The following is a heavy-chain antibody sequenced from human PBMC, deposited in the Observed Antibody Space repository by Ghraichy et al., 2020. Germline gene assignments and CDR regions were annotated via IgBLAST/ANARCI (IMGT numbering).Heavy chain of an antibody. CDR3: ARDSRVVAFDY. CDR1: GGSFSGYY. D-gene: IGHD2-15*01. V-gene: IGHV4-34*01. Sequence: GSLRLSCAVYGGSFSGYYWSWIRQPPGKGLEWIGEINHSGSTNYNPSLKSRVTISVDTSKNQFSRKLSSVTAAATAVYYCARDSRVVAFDYWGQGTLVTVSS. CDR2: INHSGST. J-gene: IGHJ4*02.